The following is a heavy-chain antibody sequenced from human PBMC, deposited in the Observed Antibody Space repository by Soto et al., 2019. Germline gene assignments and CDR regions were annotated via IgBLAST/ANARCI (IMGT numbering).Heavy chain of an antibody. CDR3: ARDLALAGNY. J-gene: IGHJ4*02. D-gene: IGHD6-19*01. CDR2: ISSTSSYT. V-gene: IGHV3-21*01. Sequence: GGSLRLSCAASGFTFSSYAMNWVRQTQEKGLEWVSSISSTSSYTHYSDSVKGRFTISRDNANNSLFLQMDSLRAEDTATYYCARDLALAGNYWGQGVLVTVSS. CDR1: GFTFSSYA.